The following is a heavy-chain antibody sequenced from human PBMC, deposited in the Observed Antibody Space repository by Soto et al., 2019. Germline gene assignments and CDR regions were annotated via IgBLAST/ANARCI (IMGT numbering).Heavy chain of an antibody. Sequence: EVQLLESGGGLVQPGGSLRLSCAASGFTFSSYAMSWVRQAPGKGLEWVSAISGSGGSTYYADSVNGRFTISSDNSKRTLYLQMNSLRAEDTAVYYCAMLGCSCTSWYPGAFGIWGQGTMVTVSS. D-gene: IGHD2-2*01. CDR3: AMLGCSCTSWYPGAFGI. J-gene: IGHJ3*02. CDR2: ISGSGGST. V-gene: IGHV3-23*01. CDR1: GFTFSSYA.